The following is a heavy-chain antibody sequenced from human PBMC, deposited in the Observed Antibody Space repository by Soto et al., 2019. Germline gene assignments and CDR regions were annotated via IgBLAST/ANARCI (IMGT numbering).Heavy chain of an antibody. D-gene: IGHD4-17*01. CDR1: GGTFSSYT. V-gene: IGHV1-69*08. CDR3: ARDIQTKVTDNWLDP. J-gene: IGHJ5*02. CDR2: IIPILGIA. Sequence: QVQLVQSGAEVKKPGSSVKVSCKASGGTFSSYTTTWLRQAPGQGLEWMGRIIPILGIANYPQESKGRVTINADQSTSTADMELSSLRSEATAVYYCARDIQTKVTDNWLDPWGQGTLGAFSS.